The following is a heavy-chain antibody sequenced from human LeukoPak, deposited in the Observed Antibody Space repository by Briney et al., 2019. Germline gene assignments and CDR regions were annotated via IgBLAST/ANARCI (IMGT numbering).Heavy chain of an antibody. J-gene: IGHJ4*02. CDR2: IYTSGST. Sequence: SETLSLTCAVYGGSISSYYWSWLRQPAGKGLEWIGRIYTSGSTNYNPSLKSRVTMSVDTSKNQFSLKLSSVTAADTAVYYCAREAYSSSSFALDYWGQGTLVTVSS. D-gene: IGHD6-13*01. CDR1: GGSISSYY. CDR3: AREAYSSSSFALDY. V-gene: IGHV4-4*07.